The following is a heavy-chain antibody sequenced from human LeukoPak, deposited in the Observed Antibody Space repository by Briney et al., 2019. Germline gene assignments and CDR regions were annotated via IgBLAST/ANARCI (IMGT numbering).Heavy chain of an antibody. J-gene: IGHJ4*02. Sequence: PSETLSLTCTISGGSIGSYYWTWIRQPPGKGLVCIGYIDYSGSTNYNPSFKSRVTMSVDTSKNQFSLKLSSVTAADTAVYFCARHGGSWTFDYWGQGTLVTVSS. CDR2: IDYSGST. CDR3: ARHGGSWTFDY. CDR1: GGSIGSYY. D-gene: IGHD6-13*01. V-gene: IGHV4-59*08.